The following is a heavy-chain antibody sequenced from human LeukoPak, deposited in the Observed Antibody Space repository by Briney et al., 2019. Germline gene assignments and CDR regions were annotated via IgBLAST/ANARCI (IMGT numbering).Heavy chain of an antibody. J-gene: IGHJ5*02. D-gene: IGHD3-3*01. CDR3: ARPRGDYDFWSGYYSGWFDP. CDR1: GFTFSSHA. V-gene: IGHV3-30*01. Sequence: PGRSLRLSCAASGFTFSSHAMHWVRQAPGKGLEWVAVISYDGSNKYYADSVKGRFTISRDNSKNTLYLQMNSLRAEDTAVYYCARPRGDYDFWSGYYSGWFDPWGQGTLVTVSS. CDR2: ISYDGSNK.